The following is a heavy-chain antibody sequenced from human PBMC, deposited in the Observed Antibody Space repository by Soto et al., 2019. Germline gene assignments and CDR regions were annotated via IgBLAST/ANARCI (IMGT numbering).Heavy chain of an antibody. J-gene: IGHJ6*03. V-gene: IGHV3-21*01. Sequence: PGGSLRLSCAASGFTFSSYSMNWVRQAPGKGLEWVSSISSSSSYIYYADSVKGRFTISRDNAKNSLYLQMNSLRAEDTAVYYCARAVADYYYYYMDVWGKGTTVTVSS. D-gene: IGHD6-19*01. CDR1: GFTFSSYS. CDR2: ISSSSSYI. CDR3: ARAVADYYYYYMDV.